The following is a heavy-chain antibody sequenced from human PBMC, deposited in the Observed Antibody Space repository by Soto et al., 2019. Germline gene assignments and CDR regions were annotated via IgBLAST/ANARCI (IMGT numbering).Heavy chain of an antibody. V-gene: IGHV1-2*04. CDR1: GYTFTDFY. D-gene: IGHD6-19*01. J-gene: IGHJ4*02. CDR3: ATSRTSIAVSGETEYYFDY. CDR2: INPNSGGT. Sequence: EASVKVSCNTSGYTFTDFYMHWVRQAPGQGLEWMGWINPNSGGTKYSQNLQGWVTMTRDTSISTAYMELSRLGSDDTAVYYCATSRTSIAVSGETEYYFDYWGQGTLVTVSS.